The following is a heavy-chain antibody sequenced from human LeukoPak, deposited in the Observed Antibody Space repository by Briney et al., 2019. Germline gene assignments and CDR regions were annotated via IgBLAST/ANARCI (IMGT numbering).Heavy chain of an antibody. CDR1: GFTFSNAW. J-gene: IGHJ3*02. Sequence: KSGGSPRLSCAASGFTFSNAWMSWVRQAPGKGLEWVGRIKSKTDGGTTDYAAPVKGRFAISRDDSKNTLYLQMNSLKTEDTAVYYCTTLISLENLKHYDAFDIWGQGTMVTVSS. V-gene: IGHV3-15*01. CDR3: TTLISLENLKHYDAFDI. CDR2: IKSKTDGGTT. D-gene: IGHD1-1*01.